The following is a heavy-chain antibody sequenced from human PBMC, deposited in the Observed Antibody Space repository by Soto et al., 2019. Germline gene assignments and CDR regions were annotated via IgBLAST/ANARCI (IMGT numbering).Heavy chain of an antibody. CDR2: VYFNENT. V-gene: IGHV4-31*03. CDR3: ARQITMVRGIDF. CDR1: GGSISSGGYY. Sequence: QVQLLESGPGLMKSSQTLSLTCSISGGSISSGGYYWSWVRQRPGKGLEWIGYVYFNENTYYNPSLKTRVSISVGSSKSQFSLRLSSVTAADAAIYYCARQITMVRGIDFWGPGISVSVSS. D-gene: IGHD3-10*01. J-gene: IGHJ4*02.